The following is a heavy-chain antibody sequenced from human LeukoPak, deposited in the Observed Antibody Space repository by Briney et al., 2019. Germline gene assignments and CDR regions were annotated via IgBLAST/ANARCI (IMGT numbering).Heavy chain of an antibody. V-gene: IGHV4-59*01. CDR1: GGSISGYY. D-gene: IGHD6-13*01. Sequence: SETLPLTCTVSGGSISGYYWSWIRQPPGKGLEWIGHIYYSGSTNYNPSLKSRVTISVDTSKNQFSLKLTSVTAADTAMYYCARTYSSNWYSGFDPWGQGTLVTVSS. CDR3: ARTYSSNWYSGFDP. J-gene: IGHJ5*02. CDR2: IYYSGST.